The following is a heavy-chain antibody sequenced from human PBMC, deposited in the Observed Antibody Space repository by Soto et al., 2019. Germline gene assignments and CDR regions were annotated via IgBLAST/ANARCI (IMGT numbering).Heavy chain of an antibody. CDR1: GGSISRYY. CDR2: AYYSGDT. CDR3: ARDRSTYGGGGTGEVKENWFDP. V-gene: IGHV4-59*01. Sequence: SETPSLTCSVAGGSISRYYWSWIRQPPGKGLEWIGYAYYSGDTGYNPSLKSRVTMAVDTSKNQVSLKLSSVTAADTAVYYCARDRSTYGGGGTGEVKENWFDPWGQGALVTVSS. D-gene: IGHD2-8*01. J-gene: IGHJ5*02.